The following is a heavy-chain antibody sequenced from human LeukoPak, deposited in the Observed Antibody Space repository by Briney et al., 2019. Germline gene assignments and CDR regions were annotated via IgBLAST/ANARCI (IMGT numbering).Heavy chain of an antibody. J-gene: IGHJ6*03. Sequence: ASVKVSCKASGYTFTSYDINWVRQATGQGLEWMGWMNPNSGNTGYAQKFQGRVTMTRNTSISTAYMELSSLRSEDTAVYYCARSYFYGPGYYYYYMDVWGTGTTVTVSS. CDR2: MNPNSGNT. V-gene: IGHV1-8*01. CDR1: GYTFTSYD. CDR3: ARSYFYGPGYYYYYMDV. D-gene: IGHD4-17*01.